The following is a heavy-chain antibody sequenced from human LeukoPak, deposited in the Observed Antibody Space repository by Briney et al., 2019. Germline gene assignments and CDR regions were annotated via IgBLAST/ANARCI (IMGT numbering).Heavy chain of an antibody. Sequence: SETLSLTCTVSGGSISSSSYYWGWVRQPPGKGLEWIGSIYYSGSTYYNPSLKSRVTISVDTSKNQFPLKLSSVTAADTAVYYCARRCLYYYYGMDVWGQGTTVTVSS. CDR2: IYYSGST. CDR1: GGSISSSSYY. CDR3: ARRCLYYYYGMDV. D-gene: IGHD5/OR15-5a*01. V-gene: IGHV4-39*01. J-gene: IGHJ6*02.